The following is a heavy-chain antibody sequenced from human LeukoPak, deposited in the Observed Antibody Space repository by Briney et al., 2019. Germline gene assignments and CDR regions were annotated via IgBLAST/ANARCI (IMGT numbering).Heavy chain of an antibody. J-gene: IGHJ5*02. V-gene: IGHV3-33*06. D-gene: IGHD1-14*01. CDR2: IWYDGSNT. CDR3: AKGDTTDPFDP. CDR1: GFTFSNYG. Sequence: GRSLRLSCAASGFTFSNYGMHWVRQAPGKGLEWLAVIWYDGSNTNYADSVKGRFTISRNNSKNTLYMQMNSLRAEDTAVYYCAKGDTTDPFDPWGQGTLVTVSS.